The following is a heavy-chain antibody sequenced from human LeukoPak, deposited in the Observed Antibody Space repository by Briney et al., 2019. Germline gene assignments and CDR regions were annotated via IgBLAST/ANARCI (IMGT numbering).Heavy chain of an antibody. CDR3: ARELVVSYDSGNSYVHAFDL. V-gene: IGHV4-61*02. CDR1: GDSISSGDYY. CDR2: ISSSGST. D-gene: IGHD3-10*01. J-gene: IGHJ3*01. Sequence: PSQTLSLTCTVSGDSISSGDYYWSWIRQPAGKGLEWIGRISSSGSTNYNPSLKSRVTISVDTSKNQVSLKLRSVTAADTALYYCARELVVSYDSGNSYVHAFDLWGQGTQITVSS.